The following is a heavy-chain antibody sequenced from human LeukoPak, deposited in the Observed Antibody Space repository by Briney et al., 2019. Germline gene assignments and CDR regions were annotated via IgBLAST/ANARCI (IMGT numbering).Heavy chain of an antibody. CDR3: ARGLEPYYDFWSGPTENNWFDP. CDR2: IYYSGST. V-gene: IGHV4-31*03. Sequence: SETLSLTCTVPGGSISSGGYYWSWIRQHPGKGLEWIGYIYYSGSTYYNPSLKSRVTISVDTSKNQFSLKLSSVTAADTAVYYCARGLEPYYDFWSGPTENNWFDPWGQGTLVTVSS. CDR1: GGSISSGGYY. J-gene: IGHJ5*02. D-gene: IGHD3-3*01.